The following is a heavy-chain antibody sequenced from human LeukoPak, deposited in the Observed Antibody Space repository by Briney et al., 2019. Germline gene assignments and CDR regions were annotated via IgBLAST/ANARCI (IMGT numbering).Heavy chain of an antibody. D-gene: IGHD6-13*01. V-gene: IGHV4-38-2*01. CDR2: IYHSGST. CDR3: ARVAASGTALDAFDN. J-gene: IGHJ3*02. Sequence: PSETLSLTCAVSGYLISSGYYWGWIRQPPGKGLEWIGSIYHSGSTYFNPSLKSRVTISVDTSKNQFSLTLSSVTAADTAVYFCARVAASGTALDAFDNWGQGTMVTVSS. CDR1: GYLISSGYY.